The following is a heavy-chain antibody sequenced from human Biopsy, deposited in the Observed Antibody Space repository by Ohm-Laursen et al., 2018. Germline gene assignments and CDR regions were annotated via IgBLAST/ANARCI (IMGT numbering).Heavy chain of an antibody. CDR1: GFSLSDGRVG. CDR3: ARMSGQWLVQNRNYFDP. Sequence: TQTLTLTRTVSGFSLSDGRVGVSWIRQPPGKALEWLAHIFPSDEKSYRTSLKKRLTISRDTSKSQVILIMTNMDPLDTGTYYCARMSGQWLVQNRNYFDPWGQGTLVTVSS. V-gene: IGHV2-26*01. J-gene: IGHJ5*02. D-gene: IGHD6-19*01. CDR2: IFPSDEK.